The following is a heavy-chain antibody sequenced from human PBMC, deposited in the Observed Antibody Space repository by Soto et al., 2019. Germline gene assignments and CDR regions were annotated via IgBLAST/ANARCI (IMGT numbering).Heavy chain of an antibody. Sequence: TSETLSLTCAVYGGSFSGYYWSWIRQPPGKGLEWIGEINHSGSTNYNPSLKSRVTISVDTSKNQFSLKLSSVTAADTAVYYCASLNYYDSSGYYYVVDYWGQGTLVTVSS. CDR1: GGSFSGYY. CDR3: ASLNYYDSSGYYYVVDY. V-gene: IGHV4-34*01. CDR2: INHSGST. J-gene: IGHJ4*02. D-gene: IGHD3-22*01.